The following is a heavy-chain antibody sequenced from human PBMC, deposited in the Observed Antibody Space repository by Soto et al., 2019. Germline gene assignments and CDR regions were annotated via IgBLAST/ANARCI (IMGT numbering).Heavy chain of an antibody. D-gene: IGHD3-22*01. V-gene: IGHV4-4*02. J-gene: IGHJ4*02. Sequence: QVQLQESGPGLVKPSGTLSLTCAVSGGSISSSNWWSWVRQPPGKGLEWIGEIYHSGSTNYNPSLKSRVTISVDKSKNQFSLKLSSVNDADTAVYDCASSKYYYDSSGDYYYFDYWGQGTLVTVSS. CDR2: IYHSGST. CDR1: GGSISSSNW. CDR3: ASSKYYYDSSGDYYYFDY.